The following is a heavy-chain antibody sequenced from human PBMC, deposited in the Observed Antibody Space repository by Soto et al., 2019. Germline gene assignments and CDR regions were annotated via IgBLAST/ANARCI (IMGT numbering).Heavy chain of an antibody. CDR3: ATGVLDRGKEYCSGGSCHIPLYFDY. J-gene: IGHJ4*02. V-gene: IGHV1-24*01. CDR1: GYTLTELS. Sequence: QVQLVQSGAEVKKPGASVKVSCKVSGYTLTELSMHWVRQAPGKGLEWMGGFDPEDGETIYAQKFQGRVTMTEDTSTDTAYMELSSLRSEETSVYYCATGVLDRGKEYCSGGSCHIPLYFDYWGQGTLVTVSS. CDR2: FDPEDGET. D-gene: IGHD2-15*01.